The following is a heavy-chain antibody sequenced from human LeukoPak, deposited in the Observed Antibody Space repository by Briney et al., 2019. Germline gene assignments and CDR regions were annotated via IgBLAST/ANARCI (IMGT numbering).Heavy chain of an antibody. V-gene: IGHV1-18*01. CDR1: GYTFTSYG. CDR3: ARVQQWLVRTDAFDI. J-gene: IGHJ3*02. CDR2: ISAYNGNT. D-gene: IGHD6-19*01. Sequence: ASVKVSCKASGYTFTSYGISWVRQAPGQGLEWMGWISAYNGNTNYAQKLQGRVAMTTDTSTSTAYMELRSLGSDDTAVYYCARVQQWLVRTDAFDIWGQGTMVTVSS.